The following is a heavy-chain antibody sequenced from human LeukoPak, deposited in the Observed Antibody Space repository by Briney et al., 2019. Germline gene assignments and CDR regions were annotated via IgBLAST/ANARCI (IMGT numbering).Heavy chain of an antibody. CDR3: AREGRWGMKCYFDF. D-gene: IGHD4-23*01. CDR1: GGSLSSHY. Sequence: SETLSLTCNVSGGSLSSHYWSWVRQSPEKGLEWIGQIYHTGSTHYNPSLRSRFAISVDTSKNKLFLNVKSVTAADTAVYYCAREGRWGMKCYFDFWGQGTLVIVSS. CDR2: IYHTGST. V-gene: IGHV4-59*11. J-gene: IGHJ4*02.